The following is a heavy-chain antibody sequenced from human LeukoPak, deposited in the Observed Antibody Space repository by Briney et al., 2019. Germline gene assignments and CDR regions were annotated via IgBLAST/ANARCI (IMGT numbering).Heavy chain of an antibody. CDR3: ARARRIAENWFDP. CDR2: FSYDGTNK. CDR1: GFTFSTYA. Sequence: PGGSLRLSCAASGFTFSTYAMHWVRQAPGKGLGWVAVFSYDGTNKFYADSVKGRFTISRDNAKNTLYLQMNSLRAEDTAVYYCARARRIAENWFDPWGQGTLVTVSS. J-gene: IGHJ5*02. D-gene: IGHD6-13*01. V-gene: IGHV3-30-3*01.